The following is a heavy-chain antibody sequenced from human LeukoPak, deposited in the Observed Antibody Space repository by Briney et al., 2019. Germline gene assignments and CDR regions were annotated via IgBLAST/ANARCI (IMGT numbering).Heavy chain of an antibody. CDR1: GFTFSNYG. CDR2: IKSDGSNK. J-gene: IGHJ4*02. D-gene: IGHD3-22*01. V-gene: IGHV3-30*04. CDR3: ASLYDTSGYHYFDF. Sequence: PGRSLRLSCAASGFTFSNYGMHWVRQAPGKGLEWVAGIKSDGSNKYYADSVKGRFTISRDKSKNTLYLQMNSQRAEDTAVDSFASLYDTSGYHYFDFWGQGALVTLSS.